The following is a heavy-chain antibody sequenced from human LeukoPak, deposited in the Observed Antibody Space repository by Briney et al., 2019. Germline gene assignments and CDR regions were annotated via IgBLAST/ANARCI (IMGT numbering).Heavy chain of an antibody. CDR1: GGSSSGHY. V-gene: IGHV4-34*01. CDR2: INHLGST. Sequence: SETLSLTCGVYGGSSSGHYWTWIRQPPGKGLEWIGEINHLGSTDYNPSLKSRVTISVDTSKNHFSLKLRSVTAADTAVYCCASPATGNKDGFDYWGRGTLVTVSS. J-gene: IGHJ4*02. CDR3: ASPATGNKDGFDY. D-gene: IGHD6-13*01.